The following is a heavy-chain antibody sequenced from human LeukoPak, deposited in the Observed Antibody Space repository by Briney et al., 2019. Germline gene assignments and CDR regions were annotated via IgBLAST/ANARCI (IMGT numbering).Heavy chain of an antibody. CDR1: RFIFDNYG. D-gene: IGHD3-3*01. CDR3: AKDERSDFWSGYLSY. Sequence: GGTLRLSCAASRFIFDNYGMTWVRQAPGKGLEWVSGISWNSGSIGYADSVKGRFTISRDNAKNSLYLQMNSLRAEDMALYYCAKDERSDFWSGYLSYWGQGTLVTVSS. V-gene: IGHV3-9*03. CDR2: ISWNSGSI. J-gene: IGHJ4*02.